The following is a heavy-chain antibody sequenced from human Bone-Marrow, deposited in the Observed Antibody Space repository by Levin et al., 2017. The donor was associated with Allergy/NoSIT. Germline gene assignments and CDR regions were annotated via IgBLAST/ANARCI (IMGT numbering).Heavy chain of an antibody. CDR3: AKIVVPAAMWDAFDI. CDR2: ISGSGGST. J-gene: IGHJ3*02. CDR1: GFTFSSYA. V-gene: IGHV3-23*01. Sequence: GESLKISCAASGFTFSSYAMSWVRQAPGKGLEWVSAISGSGGSTYYADSVKGRFTISRDNSKNTLYLQMNSLRAEDTAVYYCAKIVVPAAMWDAFDIWGQGTMVTVSS. D-gene: IGHD2-2*01.